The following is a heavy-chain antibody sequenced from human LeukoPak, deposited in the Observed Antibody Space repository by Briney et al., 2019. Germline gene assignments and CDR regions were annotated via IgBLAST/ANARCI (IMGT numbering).Heavy chain of an antibody. Sequence: SQTLSLTCAISGDSFSSKSAAWIWLRQSPSRGLEWLGRTYYRSKWFNDYAVSVKSRITIKPDTSKNQFSLQLNSVTPEDTAVYYCARTRSIFDSWGQGTLVTVSS. CDR3: ARTRSIFDS. V-gene: IGHV6-1*01. CDR1: GDSFSSKSAA. J-gene: IGHJ4*02. CDR2: TYYRSKWFN.